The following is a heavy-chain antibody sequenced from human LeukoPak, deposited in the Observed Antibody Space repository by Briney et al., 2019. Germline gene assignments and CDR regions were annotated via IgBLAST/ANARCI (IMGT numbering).Heavy chain of an antibody. Sequence: SETLSLTCAVDGGSFSGYYWSWIRQPPGKGLEWIGEINHSGSTNYNPSLKSRVTISVDTSKNQFSLKLSSVTAADTAVYYCARLGNVWGSYRNGVYWGQGTLVTVSS. V-gene: IGHV4-34*01. CDR3: ARLGNVWGSYRNGVY. D-gene: IGHD3-16*02. CDR1: GGSFSGYY. J-gene: IGHJ4*02. CDR2: INHSGST.